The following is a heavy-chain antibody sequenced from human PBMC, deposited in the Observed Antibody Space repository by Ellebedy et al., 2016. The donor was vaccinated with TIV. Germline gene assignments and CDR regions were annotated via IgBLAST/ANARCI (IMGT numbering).Heavy chain of an antibody. D-gene: IGHD1-7*01. Sequence: GGSLRLSXTVSGFSLSGFGMHWVRQAPGKGLECVAIIWHNGGYIAYADSVKGRFTISRDNLHNTLYLQMNSLRAEDTAVYYCARDLVPNWHYVGVFDSWGPGTLVTVSS. CDR1: GFSLSGFG. CDR2: IWHNGGYI. CDR3: ARDLVPNWHYVGVFDS. V-gene: IGHV3-33*01. J-gene: IGHJ4*02.